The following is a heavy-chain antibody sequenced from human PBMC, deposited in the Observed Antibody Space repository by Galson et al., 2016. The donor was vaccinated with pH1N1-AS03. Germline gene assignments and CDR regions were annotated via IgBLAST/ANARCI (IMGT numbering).Heavy chain of an antibody. D-gene: IGHD1-7*01. J-gene: IGHJ2*01. Sequence: SLRLSCAASGFSFSASWMSWVRQAPGKGLAWVANIRQDGREKYYVDSVEGRFTISRDNAKNSLYLQMNSLRDEDRAVYYCARDSPLNYYLDLWGRGTLVTVSS. CDR1: GFSFSASW. CDR3: ARDSPLNYYLDL. V-gene: IGHV3-7*03. CDR2: IRQDGREK.